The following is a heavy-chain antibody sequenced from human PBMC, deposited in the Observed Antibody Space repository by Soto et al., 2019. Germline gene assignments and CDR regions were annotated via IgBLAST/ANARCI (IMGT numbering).Heavy chain of an antibody. J-gene: IGHJ5*02. D-gene: IGHD6-13*01. CDR3: ARVWGAAAGANWFDP. CDR2: IYYSGST. Sequence: SETLSLTCTVSGGSISSYYWSWIRQPPGKGLEWIGYIYYSGSTNYNPSLKSRVTISVDTSKNQFSLKLSSVTAADTAVYYCARVWGAAAGANWFDPWGQGTLVTLAS. V-gene: IGHV4-59*01. CDR1: GGSISSYY.